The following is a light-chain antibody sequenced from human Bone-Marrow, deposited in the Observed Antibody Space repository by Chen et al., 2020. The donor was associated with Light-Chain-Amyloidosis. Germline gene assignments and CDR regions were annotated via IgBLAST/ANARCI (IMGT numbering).Light chain of an antibody. J-gene: IGLJ3*02. CDR3: QVWNRSSDRPV. CDR1: NIGSTS. CDR2: DDS. Sequence: SYVLTQPSSVSVAPGQTATIACGGKNIGSTSVHWYQQTPDQAPLLVVYDDSDRPAGIPELLSGSNSGNAATLTIGRVEAGDEADYYCQVWNRSSDRPVFGGGTKLTVL. V-gene: IGLV3-21*02.